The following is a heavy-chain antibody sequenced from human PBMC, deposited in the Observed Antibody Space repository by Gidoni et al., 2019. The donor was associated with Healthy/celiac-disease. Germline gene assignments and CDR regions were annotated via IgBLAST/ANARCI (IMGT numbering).Heavy chain of an antibody. J-gene: IGHJ4*02. CDR1: GFTFSSYG. CDR2: IWYDGSNK. D-gene: IGHD3-10*01. CDR3: AREAVRGVINLYYFDY. Sequence: QVQLVESGGGVVQPGRSLRLSCAASGFTFSSYGMNWVRQAPGKGLEWVAVIWYDGSNKYYADSVKGRFTISRDNSKNTLYLQMNSLRAEDTAVYYCAREAVRGVINLYYFDYWGQGTLVTVSS. V-gene: IGHV3-33*01.